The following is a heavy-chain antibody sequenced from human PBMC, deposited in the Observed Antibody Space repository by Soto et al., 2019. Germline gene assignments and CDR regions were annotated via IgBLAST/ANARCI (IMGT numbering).Heavy chain of an antibody. Sequence: GGSLRLSCAASGFTFSTYAMSWVRQAPGKGLEWVSSISGNGGGTYYADSVKGRFTISRDSSKNTLYLQMNSLRAEDTAIYYCVTEIAATFDPWGQGTLVTVSS. CDR3: VTEIAATFDP. CDR2: ISGNGGGT. D-gene: IGHD6-25*01. J-gene: IGHJ5*02. V-gene: IGHV3-23*01. CDR1: GFTFSTYA.